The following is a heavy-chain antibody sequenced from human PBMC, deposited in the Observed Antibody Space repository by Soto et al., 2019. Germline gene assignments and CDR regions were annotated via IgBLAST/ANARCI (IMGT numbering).Heavy chain of an antibody. CDR2: VSGSGGST. Sequence: EVQLLESGGGSVQPGGSLRLSCAASGFTFSSYAMSWVRQAQGKGLEWVSGVSGSGGSTYCVDSVKGRFTISRDNSKNTLYLQMNSLRAEDTAVYYCAKDFGYNYGYDAFDIWGQGTMVTVSS. J-gene: IGHJ3*02. CDR1: GFTFSSYA. V-gene: IGHV3-23*01. CDR3: AKDFGYNYGYDAFDI. D-gene: IGHD5-18*01.